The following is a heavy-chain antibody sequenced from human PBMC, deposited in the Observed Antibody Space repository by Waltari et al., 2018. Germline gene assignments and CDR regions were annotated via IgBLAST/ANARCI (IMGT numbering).Heavy chain of an antibody. V-gene: IGHV1-46*02. CDR2: INPSGART. CDR1: GNTFNSYY. D-gene: IGHD1-26*01. J-gene: IGHJ5*02. CDR3: ARDRGGTYYRINCFDP. Sequence: QVQLVQSGAEVKKPGASVKLSCKSSGNTFNSYYVHWVRQAPGQGLEWMGVINPSGARTSYAQNFQGRVTMTRDTSTSTVYMELSGLISDDTAVYYCARDRGGTYYRINCFDPWGPGTLVTVSA.